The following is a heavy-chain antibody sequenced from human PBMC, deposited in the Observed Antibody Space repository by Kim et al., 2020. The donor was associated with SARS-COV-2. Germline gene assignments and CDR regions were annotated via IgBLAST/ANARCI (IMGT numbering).Heavy chain of an antibody. J-gene: IGHJ5*02. Sequence: SLKSRVTISVDTSKNQFSRKLSSVTAADTAVYYCARVFYYDSSVDGWFDPWGQGTLVTVSS. D-gene: IGHD3-22*01. V-gene: IGHV4-31*02. CDR3: ARVFYYDSSVDGWFDP.